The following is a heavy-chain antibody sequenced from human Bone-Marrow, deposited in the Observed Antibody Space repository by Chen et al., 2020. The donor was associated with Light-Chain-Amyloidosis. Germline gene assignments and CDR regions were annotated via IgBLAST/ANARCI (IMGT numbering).Heavy chain of an antibody. V-gene: IGHV3-7*05. J-gene: IGHJ4*02. CDR1: GFTFNTYW. D-gene: IGHD2-21*01. CDR2: INQDGSEI. Sequence: EVQLVESGGGLVQPGGSLRLSCATSGFTFNTYWMNWVRQAPGRGLAWVANINQDGSEIYYVASVKGRFTVSRDNAKNSLYLEMNSLRAEDTAFYYCTSLSRSQRESCGCSNCFSYWGQGTLVTVSS. CDR3: TSLSRSQRESCGCSNCFSY.